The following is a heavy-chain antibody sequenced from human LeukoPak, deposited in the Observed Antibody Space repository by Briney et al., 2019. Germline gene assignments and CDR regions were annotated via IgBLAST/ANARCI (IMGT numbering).Heavy chain of an antibody. D-gene: IGHD6-13*01. V-gene: IGHV4-39*07. J-gene: IGHJ4*02. Sequence: PSETLSLTCTVSGGSISSSSYYWGWIRQPPGKGLEWIGSIYYSGSTYYNPSLKSRVTISVDTSKNQFSLKLSSVTAADTAVYYCARIPRYSSSWLQPPRDYWGQGTLVTVSS. CDR3: ARIPRYSSSWLQPPRDY. CDR2: IYYSGST. CDR1: GGSISSSSYY.